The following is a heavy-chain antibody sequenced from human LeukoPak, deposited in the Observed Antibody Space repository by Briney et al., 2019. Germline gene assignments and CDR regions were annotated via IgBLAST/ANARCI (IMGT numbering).Heavy chain of an antibody. CDR1: GFTFSSYW. Sequence: GRSLRLSCAASGFTFSSYWMHWVRQAPGKGLVWVSRINSDGSTTSYADSVRGRFTISRDNAKNTLYLQMNSLRAEDTAVYYCASTPTQMHYWGQGTLVTVSS. CDR3: ASTPTQMHY. V-gene: IGHV3-74*01. D-gene: IGHD5-24*01. CDR2: INSDGSTT. J-gene: IGHJ4*02.